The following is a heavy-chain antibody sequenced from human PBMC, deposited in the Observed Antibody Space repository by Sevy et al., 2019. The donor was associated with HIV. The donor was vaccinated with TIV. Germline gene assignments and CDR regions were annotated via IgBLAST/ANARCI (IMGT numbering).Heavy chain of an antibody. CDR3: ASQERGYSGYDSDY. CDR2: IRYDGSNK. J-gene: IGHJ4*02. V-gene: IGHV3-30*02. D-gene: IGHD5-12*01. CDR1: GFTFSSYG. Sequence: GGSLRLSCAASGFTFSSYGMHWVRQAPGKGLEWVAFIRYDGSNKYYADSVKGRFTISRDNSKNTLYLQMNSLRAEDTAVYYCASQERGYSGYDSDYWGQRTLVTVSS.